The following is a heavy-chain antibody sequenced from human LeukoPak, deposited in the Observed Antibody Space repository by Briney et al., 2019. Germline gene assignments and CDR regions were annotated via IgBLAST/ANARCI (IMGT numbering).Heavy chain of an antibody. Sequence: GGTLRLSCAASGFTFSSYSMNWVRQAPGKGLEWVSSISSSSSYIYYADSVKGRFTISRDNAKNSLYLQMNSLRAEDTAVYYCAAEKIVGAVFDYWGQGTLVTVSS. V-gene: IGHV3-21*01. CDR3: AAEKIVGAVFDY. J-gene: IGHJ4*02. CDR1: GFTFSSYS. CDR2: ISSSSSYI. D-gene: IGHD1-26*01.